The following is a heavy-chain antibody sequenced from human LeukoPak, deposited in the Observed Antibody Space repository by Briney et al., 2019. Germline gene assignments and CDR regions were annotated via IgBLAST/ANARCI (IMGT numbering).Heavy chain of an antibody. V-gene: IGHV4-34*01. Sequence: SETLSLTCAVYGGSFSGYYWSWIRQPPGKGLEWIGEINHSGSTNYNPSLKSRVTISVDTSKNQFSLKLSSVTAADTAVYYCARGSHWGKGTTVTVPP. J-gene: IGHJ6*04. CDR2: INHSGST. CDR1: GGSFSGYY. CDR3: ARGSH.